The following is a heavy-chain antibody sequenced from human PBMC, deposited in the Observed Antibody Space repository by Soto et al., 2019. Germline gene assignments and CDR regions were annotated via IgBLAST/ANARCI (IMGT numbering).Heavy chain of an antibody. D-gene: IGHD3-3*01. Sequence: EVQLVQSGGGLVQPGGSLRLSCAASGFTFSNYYMDWVRQAPGKGLEWVGRSRNKASSYTTEYAASVKGRFTISRDDSKSSRYLQMSSLTTADTAVYDCARSGSDYFDYWGQVTLVTVSS. CDR2: SRNKASSYTT. CDR1: GFTFSNYY. CDR3: ARSGSDYFDY. V-gene: IGHV3-72*01. J-gene: IGHJ4*02.